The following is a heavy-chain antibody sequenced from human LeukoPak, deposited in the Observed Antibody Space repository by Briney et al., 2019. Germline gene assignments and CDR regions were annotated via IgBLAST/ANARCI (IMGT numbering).Heavy chain of an antibody. CDR1: GGSISSDDFR. CDR3: ARGGDGWLLLFDY. Sequence: ASQTLSLTCTVSGGSISSDDFRWSWVRQHPGKGLEWIGEINHSGSTNYNPSLKSRVTISVDTSKNQFSLKLSSVTAADTAVYYCARGGDGWLLLFDYWGQGTLVTVSS. CDR2: INHSGST. V-gene: IGHV4-31*03. J-gene: IGHJ4*02. D-gene: IGHD3-22*01.